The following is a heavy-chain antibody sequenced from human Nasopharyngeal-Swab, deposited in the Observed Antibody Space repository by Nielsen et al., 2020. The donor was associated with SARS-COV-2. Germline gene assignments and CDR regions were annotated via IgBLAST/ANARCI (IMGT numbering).Heavy chain of an antibody. V-gene: IGHV4-30-4*01. CDR3: ARSLTGLLWFGELLGNWFDP. Sequence: SETLSLTCTVSGGSISSGDYYWSWIRQPPGKGLEWIGYIYYSGSTYYNPSLKSRVTISVDTSKNQFSLKLSSVTAADTAVYYCARSLTGLLWFGELLGNWFDPWGQGTLVTVSS. CDR2: IYYSGST. CDR1: GGSISSGDYY. D-gene: IGHD3-10*01. J-gene: IGHJ5*02.